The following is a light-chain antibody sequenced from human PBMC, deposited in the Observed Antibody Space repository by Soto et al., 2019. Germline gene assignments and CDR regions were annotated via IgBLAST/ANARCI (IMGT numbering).Light chain of an antibody. J-gene: IGKJ2*01. Sequence: EIVLTQSPGTLSLSPGERATLSCRASQSVSSSYLAWYQQKPGQAPRLLIYGASSRATGIPDRFSGSGSGKDFTLTISILEPEDFAVYYCHQYGSLYTFGQGTKVEIK. CDR1: QSVSSSY. CDR3: HQYGSLYT. CDR2: GAS. V-gene: IGKV3-20*01.